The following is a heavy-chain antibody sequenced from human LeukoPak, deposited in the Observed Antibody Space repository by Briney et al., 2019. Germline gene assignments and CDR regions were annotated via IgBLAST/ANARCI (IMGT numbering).Heavy chain of an antibody. CDR2: IHYSGST. Sequence: IPSETLSLTCTVSGGSMSSYYWSWIRQPPGKGLEWIGYIHYSGSTKYNPSLKSRVTISVDTSKNQFSLKLSSVTAADTAVYYCARGARAGYNLEPFDYWGQGTLVTVSS. CDR1: GGSMSSYY. D-gene: IGHD5-24*01. J-gene: IGHJ4*02. CDR3: ARGARAGYNLEPFDY. V-gene: IGHV4-59*08.